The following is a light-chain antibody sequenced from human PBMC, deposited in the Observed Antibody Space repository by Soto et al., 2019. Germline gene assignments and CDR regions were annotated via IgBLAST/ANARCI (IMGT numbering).Light chain of an antibody. CDR2: AAS. CDR1: QGIAND. V-gene: IGKV1-6*01. CDR3: LQDHNYPRT. J-gene: IGKJ1*01. Sequence: AIQMTQSPSSLSASVGDRVTITCRASQGIANDLGWYQQKPGKAPKLLIYAASSLQSGVPSRFSGSGSGTDFTLTIISLQPEDLAIYYCLQDHNYPRTFGQGTKVEIK.